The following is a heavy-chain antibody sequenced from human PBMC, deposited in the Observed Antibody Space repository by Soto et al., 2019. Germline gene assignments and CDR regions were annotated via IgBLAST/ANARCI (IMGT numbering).Heavy chain of an antibody. CDR1: GFTFSSNA. D-gene: IGHD1-26*01. CDR3: AKVGDVYNSFFDY. J-gene: IGHJ4*02. Sequence: GGSLRLSCAASGFTFSSNAMSWVRQAPGKGLEWVSGISSSGGSTYYADSVKGRFTISRDNSKNMLFLQMNSLRVEDTAVYYCAKVGDVYNSFFDYWGQGTLVTVSS. CDR2: ISSSGGST. V-gene: IGHV3-23*01.